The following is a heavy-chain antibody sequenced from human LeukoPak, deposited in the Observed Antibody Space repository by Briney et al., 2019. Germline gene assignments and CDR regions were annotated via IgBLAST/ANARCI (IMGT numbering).Heavy chain of an antibody. J-gene: IGHJ4*02. D-gene: IGHD5-18*01. Sequence: SETLSLTCAVYGGSFSGYYWSWIRQPPGKGLEWIGEINHSGSTNYNPSLKSRVTISVDTSKNQFSLKLSSVTAADTAVYYCARHIQLWPYFDYWGQGTLVTVSS. CDR1: GGSFSGYY. CDR2: INHSGST. CDR3: ARHIQLWPYFDY. V-gene: IGHV4-34*01.